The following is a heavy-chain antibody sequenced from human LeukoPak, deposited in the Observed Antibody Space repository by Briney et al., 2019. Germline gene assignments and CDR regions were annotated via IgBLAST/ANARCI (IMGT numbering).Heavy chain of an antibody. D-gene: IGHD3-10*01. CDR3: ARGSMVRGVIPDY. J-gene: IGHJ4*02. Sequence: GGSLRLSCAASGFTVSSNYMSWVRQAPGKGLEWVSVIYSGGSTYYADSVKGRFTISRDNSKNTLYLQMNSLRAEDTAVYYCARGSMVRGVIPDYWGQGTLVTVSS. V-gene: IGHV3-53*01. CDR1: GFTVSSNY. CDR2: IYSGGST.